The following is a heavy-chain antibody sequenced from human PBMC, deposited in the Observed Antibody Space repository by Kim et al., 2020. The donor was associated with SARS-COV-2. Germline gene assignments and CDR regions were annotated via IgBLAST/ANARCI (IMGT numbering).Heavy chain of an antibody. Sequence: DSVKGRFTISRHNSKNTLYLQMNSLRAEDTAVYYCATQYYYDSSGYGIDYWGQGTLVTVSS. D-gene: IGHD3-22*01. V-gene: IGHV3-53*04. CDR3: ATQYYYDSSGYGIDY. J-gene: IGHJ4*02.